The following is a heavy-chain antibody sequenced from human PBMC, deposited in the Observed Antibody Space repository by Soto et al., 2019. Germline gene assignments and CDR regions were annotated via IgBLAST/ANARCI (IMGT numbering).Heavy chain of an antibody. CDR2: NTTGNGNR. D-gene: IGHD3-22*01. V-gene: IGHV1-3*04. J-gene: IGHJ4*02. CDR3: ARDGIMIVASSLDY. CDR1: GYTFTSNA. Sequence: QVQLVQSGAEVKKPGASVKVSCKASGYTFTSNAIHWVRQAPGQRLEWMGWNTTGNGNRKYSQKFQGRVTMTRDTSASTAYMELSSLRSEDTAVYYCARDGIMIVASSLDYWGQGTLVTVSS.